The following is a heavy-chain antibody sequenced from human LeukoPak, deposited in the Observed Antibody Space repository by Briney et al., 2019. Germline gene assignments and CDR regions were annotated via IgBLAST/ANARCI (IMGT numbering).Heavy chain of an antibody. CDR3: ARTFIGYCSSTSCYRGWFGP. CDR1: GGSFSGYY. CDR2: INHSGST. V-gene: IGHV4-34*01. D-gene: IGHD2-2*01. J-gene: IGHJ5*02. Sequence: SETLSLTCAVYGGSFSGYYWSWIRQPPGKGLEWIGEINHSGSTNYNPSLKSRVTISVDTSKNQFSLKLSSVTAADTAVYYCARTFIGYCSSTSCYRGWFGPWGQGTLVTVSS.